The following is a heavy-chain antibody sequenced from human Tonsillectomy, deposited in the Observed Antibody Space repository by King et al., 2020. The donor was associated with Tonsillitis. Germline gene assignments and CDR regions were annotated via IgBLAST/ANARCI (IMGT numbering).Heavy chain of an antibody. CDR2: ISPCDSDS. Sequence: VQLVQSGVEVKKPGESLKISCEGSGYKFTNYWIGWGRQIPGKGLEWRGIISPCDSDSRDSPSFQGQVTISADKSISTAYLQWSSLEASDTAIYYCARLLVGVRPTVGAFDIWGQGTMVTVSS. J-gene: IGHJ3*02. D-gene: IGHD1-26*01. CDR3: ARLLVGVRPTVGAFDI. V-gene: IGHV5-51*03. CDR1: GYKFTNYW.